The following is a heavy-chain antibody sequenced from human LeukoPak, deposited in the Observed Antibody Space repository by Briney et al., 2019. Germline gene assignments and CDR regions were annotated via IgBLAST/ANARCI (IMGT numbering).Heavy chain of an antibody. CDR3: ASGSSIYGY. V-gene: IGHV4-59*01. CDR2: IYYSGST. J-gene: IGHJ4*02. CDR1: GGSISRYY. D-gene: IGHD6-6*01. Sequence: SETLSLTCTVSGGSISRYYWSWIRQPPGKGLEWIGYIYYSGSTNYNPSLKSRVTISVDMSKNQFSLNLSSVTTADTAGYYCASGSSIYGYWGQGTLVTVSS.